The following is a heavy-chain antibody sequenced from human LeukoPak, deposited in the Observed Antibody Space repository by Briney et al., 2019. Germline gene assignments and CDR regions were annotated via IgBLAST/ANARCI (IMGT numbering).Heavy chain of an antibody. CDR1: GFTFSSYS. Sequence: PGGSLRLSCAASGFTFSSYSMNWVRQAPGKGLEWVSYISSSSSTIYYADSVKGRFTISRDNAKNSLYLQTNSLRAEDTAVYYCARDGGPTYYYDSSGYYGLDYWGQGTLVTVSS. CDR3: ARDGGPTYYYDSSGYYGLDY. D-gene: IGHD3-22*01. CDR2: ISSSSSTI. V-gene: IGHV3-48*01. J-gene: IGHJ4*02.